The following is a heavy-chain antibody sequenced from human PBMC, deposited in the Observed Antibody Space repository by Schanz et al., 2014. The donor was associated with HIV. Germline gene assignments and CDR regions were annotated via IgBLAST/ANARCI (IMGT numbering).Heavy chain of an antibody. CDR1: GFPFNSYG. CDR2: ISYDGTNK. V-gene: IGHV3-30*03. CDR3: ARDYHWNWFDP. D-gene: IGHD1-20*01. Sequence: QMQLVESGGGVVRPGRSLKLSCVASGFPFNSYGMHWVRQAPGKWLEWVAVISYDGTNKKFADSVKGRFTISRDNSKNTLYLQMKSLRPEDTAVYYCARDYHWNWFDPWGQGTLVTVSS. J-gene: IGHJ5*02.